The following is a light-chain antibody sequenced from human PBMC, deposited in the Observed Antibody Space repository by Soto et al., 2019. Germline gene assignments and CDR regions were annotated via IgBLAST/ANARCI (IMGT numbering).Light chain of an antibody. J-gene: IGKJ4*01. V-gene: IGKV3-20*01. CDR1: QSVRSGY. CDR2: GAS. CDR3: HQYGNSPLT. Sequence: EIVLTQSPGTLSLSPGERATLSCRASQSVRSGYFAWYQQKPGQAPRLLIVGASSSATGIPDRFSGGGSGPDFTLTISRLEPEDFALYYCHQYGNSPLTFGGGTNVEIK.